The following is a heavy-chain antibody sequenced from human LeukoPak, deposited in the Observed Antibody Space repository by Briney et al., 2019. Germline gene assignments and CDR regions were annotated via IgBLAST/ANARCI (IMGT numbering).Heavy chain of an antibody. CDR1: GGSISSADYY. Sequence: TSETLSLTCTVSGGSISSADYYWSWIRQPPGKGLEWIGYIYYSGSTNYNPSLKSRVTISLDTSKNQFSLKLSSVTTADTAVYYCARSVVTLYWYFDLWGRGTLVTVSS. J-gene: IGHJ2*01. CDR2: IYYSGST. D-gene: IGHD4-23*01. CDR3: ARSVVTLYWYFDL. V-gene: IGHV4-61*08.